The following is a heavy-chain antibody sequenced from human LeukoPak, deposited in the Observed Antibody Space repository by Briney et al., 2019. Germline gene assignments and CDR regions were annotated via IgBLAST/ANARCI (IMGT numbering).Heavy chain of an antibody. CDR1: GFTSTTST. D-gene: IGHD1-1*01. CDR3: AADQPRYPDAFDI. J-gene: IGHJ3*02. V-gene: IGHV1-58*02. Sequence: GASVKVSCKASGFTSTTSTMYWGRQARGQRLEWIGWIVVGSGDTNYAEKFQERVTITRYMSTSTVYMELSSLRSDDTAVYYCAADQPRYPDAFDIWGQGTMVTVSS. CDR2: IVVGSGDT.